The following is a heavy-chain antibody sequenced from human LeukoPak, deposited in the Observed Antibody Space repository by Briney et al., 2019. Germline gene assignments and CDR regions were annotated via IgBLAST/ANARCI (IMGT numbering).Heavy chain of an antibody. CDR2: IYYSGST. D-gene: IGHD6-13*01. CDR1: GGSISSYY. CDR3: ARVRRTAAGTYIDY. V-gene: IGHV4-59*01. J-gene: IGHJ4*02. Sequence: SETLSLTCTVSGGSISSYYWSWIRQPPGKGLEWIGYIYYSGSTNYNPSLKSRVTISVDTSKNQFSLKLSSVTAADTAVYYCARVRRTAAGTYIDYWGQGTLVTVSS.